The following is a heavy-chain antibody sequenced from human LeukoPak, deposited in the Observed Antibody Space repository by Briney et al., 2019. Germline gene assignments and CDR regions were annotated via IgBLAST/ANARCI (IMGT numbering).Heavy chain of an antibody. CDR1: GFTFGDYT. Sequence: PGGSLRLSXVTSGFTFGDYTMHWVRQFPGKGLEWLSGITWDGGNIAYADSVKGRFTISRDNAKSSLYLQMNSLRAEDMALYYCAKDKYSYGDNDAFDIWGQGTMVTVSS. CDR3: AKDKYSYGDNDAFDI. D-gene: IGHD5-18*01. V-gene: IGHV3-9*03. J-gene: IGHJ3*02. CDR2: ITWDGGNI.